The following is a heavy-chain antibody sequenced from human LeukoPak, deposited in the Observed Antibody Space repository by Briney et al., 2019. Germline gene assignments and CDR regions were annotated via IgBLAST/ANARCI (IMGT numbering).Heavy chain of an antibody. Sequence: GGSLRLSCAASGFTFDDYGMSWVRQAPGKGLEWVSGINWNGGSTGYADSVKGRFTISRDNAKNSLYLQMNSLRAEDTALYHCARGIAAAGTAYAFDIWGQGTMVTVS. V-gene: IGHV3-20*01. D-gene: IGHD6-13*01. CDR2: INWNGGST. CDR1: GFTFDDYG. CDR3: ARGIAAAGTAYAFDI. J-gene: IGHJ3*02.